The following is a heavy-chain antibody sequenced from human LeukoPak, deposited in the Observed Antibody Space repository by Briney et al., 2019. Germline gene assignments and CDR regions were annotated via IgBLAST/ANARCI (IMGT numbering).Heavy chain of an antibody. CDR2: ISYDGSNK. D-gene: IGHD3-10*01. CDR3: ARDRGVISYFDY. CDR1: GFTFSSYA. J-gene: IGHJ4*02. V-gene: IGHV3-30-3*01. Sequence: GGSLRLSCAASGFTFSSYAMHWVRQAPGKGLEWVAVISYDGSNKYYADSVKGRFTISRDNSKNTLYLQMNSLRAEDTAVYYCARDRGVISYFDYWGQGTLVTVSS.